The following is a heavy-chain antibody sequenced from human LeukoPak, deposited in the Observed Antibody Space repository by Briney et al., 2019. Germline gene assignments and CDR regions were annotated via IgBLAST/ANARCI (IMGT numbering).Heavy chain of an antibody. CDR3: AKDGYSYGLIVVVITPGAFDI. D-gene: IGHD3-22*01. J-gene: IGHJ3*02. Sequence: QSGGSLRLSCAASGFTFSSYAMSWVRQAPGKGLEWVSAISGSGGSTYYADSVKGRFTISRDNSKNTLYLQMNSLRAEDTAVYYCAKDGYSYGLIVVVITPGAFDIWSQGTMVTVSS. V-gene: IGHV3-23*01. CDR1: GFTFSSYA. CDR2: ISGSGGST.